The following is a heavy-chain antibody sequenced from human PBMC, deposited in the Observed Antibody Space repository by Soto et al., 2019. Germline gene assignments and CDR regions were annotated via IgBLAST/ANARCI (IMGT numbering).Heavy chain of an antibody. CDR2: IYYSGRT. CDR3: ARAYSRSWYNELGRFDP. D-gene: IGHD6-13*01. Sequence: QVQLQESGPGLEKPSETLTLTCTVSGGSVSSCSYYWIWIRQPPGKGLEWMGYIYYSGRTNYNPSRQSRVNISVDTSKNQFSLKLSSVTAADPALYYGARAYSRSWYNELGRFDPWGQGTLGPVSS. J-gene: IGHJ5*02. CDR1: GGSVSSCSYY. V-gene: IGHV4-61*01.